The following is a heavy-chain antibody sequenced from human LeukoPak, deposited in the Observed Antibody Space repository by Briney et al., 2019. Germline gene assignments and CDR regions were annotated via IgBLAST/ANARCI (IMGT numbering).Heavy chain of an antibody. V-gene: IGHV3-23*01. J-gene: IGHJ4*02. CDR2: ISGSGGST. D-gene: IGHD2-2*01. CDR1: GFTFSSYA. Sequence: GWSLRLSCAASGFTFSSYAMSWVRQAPGKGLEWVSAISGSGGSTYYADSVKGRFTISRDNSKNTLYLQMNSLRAEDTAVYYCAKGLGYCSSTSCYGALDYWGQGTLVTVSS. CDR3: AKGLGYCSSTSCYGALDY.